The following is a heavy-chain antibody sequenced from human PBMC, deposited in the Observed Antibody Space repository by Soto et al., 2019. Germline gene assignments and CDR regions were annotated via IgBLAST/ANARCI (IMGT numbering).Heavy chain of an antibody. Sequence: ASVKVSCKASGYTFTGYYMHWVRQAPGQGLEWMGWINPNSGGTNYAQKFQGWVTMTRDTSISTAYMELSSLRSEDTAVYYCARGIGYYFDYWGQGTLVTVSS. J-gene: IGHJ4*02. V-gene: IGHV1-2*04. D-gene: IGHD3-10*01. CDR3: ARGIGYYFDY. CDR2: INPNSGGT. CDR1: GYTFTGYY.